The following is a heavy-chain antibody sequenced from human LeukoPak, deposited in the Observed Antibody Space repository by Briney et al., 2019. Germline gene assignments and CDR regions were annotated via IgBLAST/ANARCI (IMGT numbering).Heavy chain of an antibody. CDR2: ISWNSGTI. D-gene: IGHD5-18*01. V-gene: IGHV3-9*03. Sequence: GGSLRLSCAASGFTFDDYAMHWVRQAPGKGLEWVSSISWNSGTIGYADSVKGRFSISRDNAKNSLYLQMNSLRAEDMALYYCAKDLYRGEDTAMVTFDYWGQGTLVTVSS. J-gene: IGHJ4*02. CDR1: GFTFDDYA. CDR3: AKDLYRGEDTAMVTFDY.